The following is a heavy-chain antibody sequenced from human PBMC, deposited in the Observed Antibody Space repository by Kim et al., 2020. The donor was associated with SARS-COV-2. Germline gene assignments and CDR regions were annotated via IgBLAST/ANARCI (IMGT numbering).Heavy chain of an antibody. Sequence: ASVKVSCKASGYTFTSYGISWVRQAPGQGLEWMGWISAYNGNTNYAQKLQGRVTMTTDTSTSPAYMELRSLRSDDTAVYYCGRALSTQGYGGNSVWPEYFQQWGQGTLVTVSS. V-gene: IGHV1-18*01. J-gene: IGHJ1*01. CDR3: GRALSTQGYGGNSVWPEYFQQ. D-gene: IGHD4-17*01. CDR2: ISAYNGNT. CDR1: GYTFTSYG.